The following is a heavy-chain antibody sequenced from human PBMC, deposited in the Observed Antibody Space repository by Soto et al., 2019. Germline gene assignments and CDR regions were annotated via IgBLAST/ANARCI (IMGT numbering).Heavy chain of an antibody. CDR1: GYTFTNYY. CDR2: INPSGGST. J-gene: IGHJ4*02. CDR3: ARDKRDLRFLEWSYYFDY. D-gene: IGHD3-3*01. Sequence: ASVKVSCKASGYTFTNYYMHWVRQAPGQGLEWMGIINPSGGSTSYAQKFQGRVTMAKNTLYLQMNSLRAEDTAVYYCARDKRDLRFLEWSYYFDYWGQGTLVTVSS. V-gene: IGHV1-46*01.